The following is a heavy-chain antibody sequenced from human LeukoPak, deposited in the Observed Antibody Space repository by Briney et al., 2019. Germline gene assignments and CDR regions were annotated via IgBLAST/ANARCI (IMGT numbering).Heavy chain of an antibody. Sequence: GETLRLSCAASGFTFSSHGMNWVRQAPGKGLEWVSGITGSGGNRYYADSVKGRFTISRDNSKNTLCLQMNSLRAEDTAIYYCAKDLVTGSLDYWGQGTLVTVSS. CDR1: GFTFSSHG. V-gene: IGHV3-23*01. CDR3: AKDLVTGSLDY. J-gene: IGHJ4*02. CDR2: ITGSGGNR. D-gene: IGHD3-10*01.